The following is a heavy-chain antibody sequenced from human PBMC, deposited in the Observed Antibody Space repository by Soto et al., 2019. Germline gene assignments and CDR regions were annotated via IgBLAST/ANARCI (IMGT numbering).Heavy chain of an antibody. CDR2: ISGSGGST. D-gene: IGHD3-10*01. CDR1: GFTFSSYA. Sequence: EVQLLESGGGLVQPGGSLRLSCAASGFTFSSYAMSWVRQAPGKGLEWDSAISGSGGSTYYADSVKGRFTISRDNSKNTLYLQMNSLRAEDTAVYYCAKLTGWFGAFDIWGQGTMVTVSS. V-gene: IGHV3-23*01. CDR3: AKLTGWFGAFDI. J-gene: IGHJ3*02.